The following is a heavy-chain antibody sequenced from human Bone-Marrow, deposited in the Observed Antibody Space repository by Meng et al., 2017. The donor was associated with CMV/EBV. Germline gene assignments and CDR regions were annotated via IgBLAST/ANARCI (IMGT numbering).Heavy chain of an antibody. Sequence: ASVKVSCKASGYTFTSYGISWVRQAPGQGLEWMGWISAYNGNTNYAQKLQGRVTMTTDTSTSTAYMELRSLRSDDTAVYYCARDLLIVVVPAAIRYYYYGMDVWGQGPTVTGSS. D-gene: IGHD2-2*01. CDR1: GYTFTSYG. CDR3: ARDLLIVVVPAAIRYYYYGMDV. V-gene: IGHV1-18*01. CDR2: ISAYNGNT. J-gene: IGHJ6*01.